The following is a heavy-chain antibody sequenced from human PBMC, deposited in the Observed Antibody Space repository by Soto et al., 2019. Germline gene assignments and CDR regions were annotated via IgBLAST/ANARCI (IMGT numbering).Heavy chain of an antibody. D-gene: IGHD4-17*01. J-gene: IGHJ4*02. CDR3: ARDLHGEPYY. Sequence: QVQLVQSGAEVKKPGASVKVSCKASGYTFSSYGISWVRQAPGQGLEWMRWISAYNGNTNYAQKLQDRVTMTTDTATSTAYVGLRGLRSDDSAVYYCARDLHGEPYYWSQGTLVTVSS. V-gene: IGHV1-18*01. CDR2: ISAYNGNT. CDR1: GYTFSSYG.